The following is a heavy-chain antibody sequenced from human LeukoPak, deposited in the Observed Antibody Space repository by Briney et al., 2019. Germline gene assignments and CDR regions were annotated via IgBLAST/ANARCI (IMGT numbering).Heavy chain of an antibody. CDR3: ARLLGTHINYFDP. CDR2: IYYSGST. Sequence: SETLSLTCTVSGGSISNSSYYWGWIRQPPGKGLEWIGSIYYSGSTYYNPSLKSRVTISVDTSKNQFSLKLSSVTAADTAVYYCARLLGTHINYFDPWGQGTLVTVSS. CDR1: GGSISNSSYY. J-gene: IGHJ5*02. D-gene: IGHD2-21*01. V-gene: IGHV4-39*01.